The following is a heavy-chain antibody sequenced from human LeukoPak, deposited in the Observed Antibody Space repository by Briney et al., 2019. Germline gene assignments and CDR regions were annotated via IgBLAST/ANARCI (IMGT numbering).Heavy chain of an antibody. CDR2: ISNSGTFI. J-gene: IGHJ4*02. D-gene: IGHD5-18*01. V-gene: IGHV3-21*04. Sequence: GGSLRLSCAASGFTFSRYSMNWVRQAPGNGLEWVSSISNSGTFIYYADSVKGRFTISRDNAKNSLYLQMNSLRAEDTALYYCAKARSPREDTASDYWGQGTLVTVSS. CDR1: GFTFSRYS. CDR3: AKARSPREDTASDY.